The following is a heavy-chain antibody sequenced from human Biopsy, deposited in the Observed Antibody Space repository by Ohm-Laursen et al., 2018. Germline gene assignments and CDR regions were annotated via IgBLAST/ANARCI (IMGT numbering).Heavy chain of an antibody. CDR1: GYAVNDYF. CDR2: ISPNSGGT. D-gene: IGHD3-16*01. V-gene: IGHV1-2*02. J-gene: IGHJ3*01. Sequence: GASVKVSCKVSGYAVNDYFLHWLRQAPGQGPEWMGGISPNSGGTNYAQKFQGRVTMTTDTSTSTVYLELRRLISDDTAVYYCARDIMNRIAGLVARSDVFDVWGQGTLVTVSS. CDR3: ARDIMNRIAGLVARSDVFDV.